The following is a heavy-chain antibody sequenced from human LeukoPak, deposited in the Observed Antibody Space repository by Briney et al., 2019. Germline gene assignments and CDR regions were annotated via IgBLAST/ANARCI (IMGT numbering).Heavy chain of an antibody. CDR3: ATGPMWRADY. V-gene: IGHV1-46*01. CDR1: GYTFTSYY. Sequence: GASVKVSCKASGYTFTSYYMHWVRQAPGQGLEWMGIINPSGGSTSYAQKFQGRVTMTEDTSTDTAYMELSSLRSEDTAVYYCATGPMWRADYWGQGTLVTVSS. J-gene: IGHJ4*02. D-gene: IGHD2-21*01. CDR2: INPSGGST.